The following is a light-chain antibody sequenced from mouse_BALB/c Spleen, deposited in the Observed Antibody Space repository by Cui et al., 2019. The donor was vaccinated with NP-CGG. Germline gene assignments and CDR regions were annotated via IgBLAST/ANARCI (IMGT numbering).Light chain of an antibody. CDR3: ALWYSNHWV. J-gene: IGLJ1*01. CDR2: GTN. V-gene: IGLV1*01. Sequence: QAVVTQESALTTSPGETVTLTCRSSTGAVTTRNYANWVQEQPHHLFTGLIGGTNNRAPGVPARFSGSLIGDKAALTITGAQTEDEAIYFCALWYSNHWVFGGGTKLTVL. CDR1: TGAVTTRNY.